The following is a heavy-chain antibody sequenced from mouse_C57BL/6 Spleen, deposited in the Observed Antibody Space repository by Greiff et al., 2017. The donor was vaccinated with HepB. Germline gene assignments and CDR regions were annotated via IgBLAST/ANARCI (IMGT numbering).Heavy chain of an antibody. J-gene: IGHJ1*03. CDR2: INYDGSST. V-gene: IGHV5-16*01. D-gene: IGHD1-1*01. CDR3: ARGVVGYWYFDV. CDR1: GFTFSDYY. Sequence: EVKVVESEGGLVQPGSSMKLSCTASGFTFSDYYMAWVRQVPEKGLEWVANINYDGSSTYYLDSLKSRFIISRDNAKNILYLQMSSLKSEDTATYYCARGVVGYWYFDVWGTGTTVTVSS.